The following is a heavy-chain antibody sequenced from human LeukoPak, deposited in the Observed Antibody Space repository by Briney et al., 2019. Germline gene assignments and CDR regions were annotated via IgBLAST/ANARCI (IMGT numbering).Heavy chain of an antibody. CDR3: ARVDYYDILTGYDSSIMNAFDI. CDR2: ISAYNGNT. V-gene: IGHV1-18*01. Sequence: GASVKVSCKASGYTFTSYGISWVRQAPGQGLEWMGWISAYNGNTNYAQKLQGRVTMTTDTSTSTAYMELRSLRSDDTAVYYCARVDYYDILTGYDSSIMNAFDIWGQGTMVTVSS. CDR1: GYTFTSYG. D-gene: IGHD3-9*01. J-gene: IGHJ3*02.